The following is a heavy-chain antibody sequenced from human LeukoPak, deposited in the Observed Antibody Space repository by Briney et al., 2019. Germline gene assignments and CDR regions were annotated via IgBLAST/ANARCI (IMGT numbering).Heavy chain of an antibody. J-gene: IGHJ5*02. CDR1: GGSISSGAYY. Sequence: SQTLSLTCTVSGGSISSGAYYWSWIRQHPGTGLEWIGYIYYSGSTYYNPSLKSRVTISVDTSNNQLSLRLSSVTAADTAVYYCARVSIQLERPARFDPWGQGTLVTVSS. CDR3: ARVSIQLERPARFDP. V-gene: IGHV4-31*03. CDR2: IYYSGST. D-gene: IGHD1-1*01.